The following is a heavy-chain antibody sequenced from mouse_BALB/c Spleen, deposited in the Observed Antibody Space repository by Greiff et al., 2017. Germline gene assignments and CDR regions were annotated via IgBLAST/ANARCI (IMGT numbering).Heavy chain of an antibody. V-gene: IGHV1-9*01. CDR1: GYTFSSYW. CDR3: ASASSYWYFDV. D-gene: IGHD1-1*01. J-gene: IGHJ1*01. CDR2: ILPGSGST. Sequence: QVQLQQSGAELMKPGASVKISCKATGYTFSSYWIEWVKQRPGHGLEWIGEILPGSGSTNYNEKFKGKATFTADTSSNTAYMQLSSLTSEDSAVYYCASASSYWYFDVWGAGTTVTVSS.